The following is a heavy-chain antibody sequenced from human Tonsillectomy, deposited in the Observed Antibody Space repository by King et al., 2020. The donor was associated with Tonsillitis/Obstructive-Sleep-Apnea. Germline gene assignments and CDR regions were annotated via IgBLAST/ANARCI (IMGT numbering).Heavy chain of an antibody. CDR1: GGSFSGYY. J-gene: IGHJ4*02. Sequence: QVQLQQWGAGLLKPSETLSLTCAVYGGSFSGYYWSWIRQPPGKGLEWIGEINHSGSTNYNPSLKSRVAISVDTSKNQFSLKLSSVTAADTAVYYCARIGDTAMVGYWGQGTLVTVSS. CDR3: ARIGDTAMVGY. CDR2: INHSGST. D-gene: IGHD5-18*01. V-gene: IGHV4-34*01.